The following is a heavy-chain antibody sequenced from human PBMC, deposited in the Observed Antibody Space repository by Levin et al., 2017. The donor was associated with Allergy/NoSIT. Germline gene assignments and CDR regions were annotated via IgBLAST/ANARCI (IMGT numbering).Heavy chain of an antibody. CDR2: ISWNSGSI. CDR1: GFTFDDYA. V-gene: IGHV3-9*01. D-gene: IGHD7-27*01. J-gene: IGHJ6*02. Sequence: GGSLRLSCAASGFTFDDYAMHWVRQAPGKGLEWVSGISWNSGSIGYADSVKGRFTISRDNAKNSLYLQMNSLRAEDTALYYCAPLGRQYYGMDVWGQGTTVTVSS. CDR3: APLGRQYYGMDV.